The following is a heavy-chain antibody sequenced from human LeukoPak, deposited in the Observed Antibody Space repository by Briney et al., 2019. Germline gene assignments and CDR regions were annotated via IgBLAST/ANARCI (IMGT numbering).Heavy chain of an antibody. CDR1: GYTFTGYY. V-gene: IGHV1-2*04. J-gene: IGHJ4*02. CDR3: ARDLTMVRGVPPFDY. D-gene: IGHD3-10*01. Sequence: ASVKVSCKASGYTFTGYYMHWVRQAPGQGLEWMGWINPNSGGTNYAQKFQGWVTMTRDTSISTAYMELSRLRSDDTAVYYCARDLTMVRGVPPFDYWGQGTLVTVSS. CDR2: INPNSGGT.